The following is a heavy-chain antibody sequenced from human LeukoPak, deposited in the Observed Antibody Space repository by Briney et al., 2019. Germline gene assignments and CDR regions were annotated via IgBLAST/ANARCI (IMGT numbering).Heavy chain of an antibody. V-gene: IGHV4-61*05. CDR3: ARAYYDFWSGNYYMDV. J-gene: IGHJ6*03. D-gene: IGHD3-3*01. CDR2: IYYSGST. CDR1: GGSISSSSYY. Sequence: SETLSLTCTVSGGSISSSSYYWGWIRQPPGKGLEWIGYIYYSGSTNYNPSLKSRVTISVDTSKNQFSLKLSSVTAADTAVYYCARAYYDFWSGNYYMDVWGKGTTVTVSS.